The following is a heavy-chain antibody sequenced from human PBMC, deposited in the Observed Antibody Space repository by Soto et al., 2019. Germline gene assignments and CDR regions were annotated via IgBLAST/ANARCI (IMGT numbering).Heavy chain of an antibody. Sequence: GGSLRLSCTASGFTFGDYAMSWFRQAPGKGLEWVGSIRSKAYGGTAEYAASVKGRFSISRDDSKSIAYLQMNSLKTEDTAVYYCTRERPYYDILTGYPYYYGMDVWGQGTTVTSP. D-gene: IGHD3-9*01. CDR3: TRERPYYDILTGYPYYYGMDV. J-gene: IGHJ6*02. V-gene: IGHV3-49*03. CDR1: GFTFGDYA. CDR2: IRSKAYGGTA.